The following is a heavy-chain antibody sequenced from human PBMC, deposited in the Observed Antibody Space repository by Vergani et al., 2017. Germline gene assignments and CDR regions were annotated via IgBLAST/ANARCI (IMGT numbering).Heavy chain of an antibody. CDR3: ANYPRLKEHYYYYYMDV. D-gene: IGHD1-1*01. Sequence: EVQLVESGGGLVKPGGSLRLSCAASGFTFSTYSMNWVRQAPGKGLEWVSTINGRSNYIHYADSVKGRFILSRDNGDNSEYLQMNSLRVEDTAVYYCANYPRLKEHYYYYYMDVWGKGTTFTVSS. CDR2: INGRSNYI. J-gene: IGHJ6*03. V-gene: IGHV3-21*01. CDR1: GFTFSTYS.